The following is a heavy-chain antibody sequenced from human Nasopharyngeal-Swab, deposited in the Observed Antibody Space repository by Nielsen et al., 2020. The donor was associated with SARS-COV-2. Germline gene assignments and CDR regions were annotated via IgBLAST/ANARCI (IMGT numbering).Heavy chain of an antibody. CDR1: GFTFSRFG. V-gene: IGHV3-23*01. J-gene: IGHJ4*02. Sequence: GGSLRLSCAASGFTFSRFGMGWVRQAPGKGLEWVSAISASGVTTYYADSVKGRFTISRDNSKSTLYLQMNSLRAEDTAVYYCAKDVRPYCSSTSCYIREDYWGQGTLVTVSS. D-gene: IGHD2-2*02. CDR3: AKDVRPYCSSTSCYIREDY. CDR2: ISASGVTT.